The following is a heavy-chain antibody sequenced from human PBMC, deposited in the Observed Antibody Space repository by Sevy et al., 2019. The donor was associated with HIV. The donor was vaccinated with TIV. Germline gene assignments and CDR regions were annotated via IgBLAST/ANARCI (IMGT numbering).Heavy chain of an antibody. Sequence: GGSLRLSCGVSGFTFSTYSMNWVRQAPGKGLEWVSSISGSGSYIYYASSVQGRFTISRDNVKNSLYLQMTSLRAEDTAVYYCVREAANVRYFDSWGQGILVTVSS. D-gene: IGHD3-10*02. CDR1: GFTFSTYS. CDR2: ISGSGSYI. CDR3: VREAANVRYFDS. V-gene: IGHV3-21*01. J-gene: IGHJ4*02.